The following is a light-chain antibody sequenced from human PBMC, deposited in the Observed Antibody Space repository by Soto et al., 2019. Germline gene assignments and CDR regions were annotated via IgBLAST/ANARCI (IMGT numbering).Light chain of an antibody. CDR3: QQYASSPLT. CDR1: QTVGRNF. J-gene: IGKJ4*01. V-gene: IGKV3-20*01. Sequence: EIVLTQPPGTLSLSPGERATLSCRASQTVGRNFLAWYQQKPGQAPRLLIYHASNRATGIPDRFSGSGSGTYFPLTISRLEPEDFAVYYCQQYASSPLTFGGGAKVEIK. CDR2: HAS.